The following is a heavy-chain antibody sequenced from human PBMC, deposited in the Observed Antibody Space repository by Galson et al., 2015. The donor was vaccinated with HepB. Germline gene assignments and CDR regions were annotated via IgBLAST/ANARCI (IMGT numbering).Heavy chain of an antibody. Sequence: SLRLSCAASGFIFSSYTMHWVRQAPGKGPEWVALVSYEGSNKYYADSVKGRFTISRDNSKNTLYLQMNSLRGEDTAVYYCATVGYSGGTWNSDYYGMDVWGQGTTVTVS. CDR1: GFIFSSYT. D-gene: IGHD2-15*01. CDR2: VSYEGSNK. CDR3: ATVGYSGGTWNSDYYGMDV. V-gene: IGHV3-30*04. J-gene: IGHJ6*02.